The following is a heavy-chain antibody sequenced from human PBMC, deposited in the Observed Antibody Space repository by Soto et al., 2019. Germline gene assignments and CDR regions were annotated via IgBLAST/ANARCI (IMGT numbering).Heavy chain of an antibody. D-gene: IGHD3-9*01. Sequence: ASVKVSCKASGYTFTSYDINWVRQATGQGLEWMGWMNPNSGNTGYAQKFQGRVTMTRNTSISTAYMELSSLRSEDTAVYYCAIRNYDILTGLNWFDPWGQGTLVTVSS. CDR1: GYTFTSYD. V-gene: IGHV1-8*01. J-gene: IGHJ5*02. CDR3: AIRNYDILTGLNWFDP. CDR2: MNPNSGNT.